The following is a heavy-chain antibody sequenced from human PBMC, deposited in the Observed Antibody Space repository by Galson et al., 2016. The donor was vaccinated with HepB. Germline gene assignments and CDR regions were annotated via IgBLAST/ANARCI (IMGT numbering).Heavy chain of an antibody. CDR2: IYSSGST. CDR1: GDSISSNSYY. CDR3: TEGSGYSYDRSYYGMDV. Sequence: ETLSLTCTVSGDSISSNSYYWGWIRQPPGKGLEWIGSIYSSGSTYYNPSLKSRVTISVDTSKNQFSLKLSSVTAADTAVYYCTEGSGYSYDRSYYGMDVWGQGTTVTVSS. J-gene: IGHJ6*02. D-gene: IGHD5-18*01. V-gene: IGHV4-39*01.